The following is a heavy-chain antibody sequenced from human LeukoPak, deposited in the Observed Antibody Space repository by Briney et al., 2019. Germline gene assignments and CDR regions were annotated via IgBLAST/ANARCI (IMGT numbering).Heavy chain of an antibody. V-gene: IGHV3-53*01. D-gene: IGHD3-10*01. Sequence: GGSLRLSCAASGFTVSSNYMSWVRQAPGKGLEWVSVIYSGGSTYYADSVKGRFTISRDNSKNTLYLQMNSLRAEDTAVYYCARQLWFRELVIDHWGQGTLVTVSS. CDR2: IYSGGST. J-gene: IGHJ4*02. CDR3: ARQLWFRELVIDH. CDR1: GFTVSSNY.